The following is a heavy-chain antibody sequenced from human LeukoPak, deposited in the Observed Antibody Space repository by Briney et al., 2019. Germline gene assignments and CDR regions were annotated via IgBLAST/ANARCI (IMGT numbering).Heavy chain of an antibody. CDR3: AKGLGDYMDSSIDY. Sequence: GRSLRLSCAASGFTFDDYAMHWVRQAPGKGLEWVSGISWNSGSIGYADSVKGRFTISRDNAKNSLYLQMNSLRAEDTALYYCAKGLGDYMDSSIDYWGQGTLVTVSS. CDR2: ISWNSGSI. D-gene: IGHD4-17*01. V-gene: IGHV3-9*01. J-gene: IGHJ4*02. CDR1: GFTFDDYA.